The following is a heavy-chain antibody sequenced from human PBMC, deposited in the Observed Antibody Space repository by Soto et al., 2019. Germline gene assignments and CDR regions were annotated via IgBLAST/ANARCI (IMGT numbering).Heavy chain of an antibody. CDR1: GGTFSRYN. V-gene: IGHV1-69*13. D-gene: IGHD3-22*01. CDR2: ITPMFGTP. CDR3: ARDGTLYDSSAYYYLY. J-gene: IGHJ4*02. Sequence: SVKVSCKASGGTFSRYNITWVRQAPGQGLEWMGGITPMFGTPNYAQKFQGRVTITADESTSTAYMELSSLRSEDTAMYYCARDGTLYDSSAYYYLYWGQGTLVTVSS.